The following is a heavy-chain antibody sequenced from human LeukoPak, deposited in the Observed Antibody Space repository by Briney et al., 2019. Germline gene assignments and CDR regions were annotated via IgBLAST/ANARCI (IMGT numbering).Heavy chain of an antibody. CDR2: IDSVSGST. Sequence: PGGALRLSCVASEYTFSNYAMSWVRQAPGKGLEWVSSIDSVSGSTYYAESVKGRFTISSDNSKNTLSLQMNSLRAEDTAIYYCASADGSGNRYYWGQGTLVIVTS. V-gene: IGHV3-23*01. CDR3: ASADGSGNRYY. J-gene: IGHJ4*02. D-gene: IGHD3-22*01. CDR1: EYTFSNYA.